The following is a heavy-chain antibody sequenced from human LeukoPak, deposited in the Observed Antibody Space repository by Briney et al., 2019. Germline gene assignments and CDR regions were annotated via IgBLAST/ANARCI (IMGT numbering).Heavy chain of an antibody. CDR2: ISSSSSYI. CDR1: GFTFSSYW. CDR3: ARAEFGEFDY. Sequence: PGGSLRLSCAASGFTFSSYWMHWVRQAPGKGLEWVSSISSSSSYIYYADSVKGRFTISRDNAKNSLYLQMNSLRAEDTAVYYCARAEFGEFDYWGQGTLVTVSS. J-gene: IGHJ4*02. D-gene: IGHD3-10*01. V-gene: IGHV3-21*01.